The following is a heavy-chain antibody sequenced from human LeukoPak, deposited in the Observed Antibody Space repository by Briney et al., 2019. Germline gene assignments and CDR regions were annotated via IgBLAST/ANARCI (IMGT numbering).Heavy chain of an antibody. CDR3: APYCSGGSCYAYYYYGMDV. CDR1: GFTFSDYY. D-gene: IGHD2-15*01. Sequence: PGGSLRLSCAASGFTFSDYYMSWIRQAPGKGLEWVSAISGSGGSTYYADSVKGRFTISRDNSKNTLYLQMNSLRAEDTAVYYCAPYCSGGSCYAYYYYGMDVWGQGTTVTVSS. V-gene: IGHV3-23*01. CDR2: ISGSGGST. J-gene: IGHJ6*02.